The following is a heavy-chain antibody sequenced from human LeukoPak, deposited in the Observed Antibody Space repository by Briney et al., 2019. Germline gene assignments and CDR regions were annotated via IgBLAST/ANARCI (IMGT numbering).Heavy chain of an antibody. V-gene: IGHV3-30*04. CDR2: ISYDGSNK. CDR3: ARDSLLAAPWYGMDV. D-gene: IGHD2-15*01. Sequence: GGSLRLSCAASGFTFSSYAMSWVRQAPGKGLEWVAVISYDGSNKYYADSVKGRFTISRDNSKNTLYLQMNSLRAEDTAVYYCARDSLLAAPWYGMDVWGQGTTVTVSS. J-gene: IGHJ6*02. CDR1: GFTFSSYA.